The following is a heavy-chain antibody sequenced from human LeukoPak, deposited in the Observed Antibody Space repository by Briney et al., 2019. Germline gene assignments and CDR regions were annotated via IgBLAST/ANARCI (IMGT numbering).Heavy chain of an antibody. CDR2: IYYSGST. CDR3: ARFVYGLDPYYYYYGMDV. J-gene: IGHJ6*02. CDR1: GGSISSYY. D-gene: IGHD2-8*02. Sequence: SETLSLTCTVSGGSISSYYWSWIRQPPGKGLEWIGYIYYSGSTNYNPSLKSRVTISVDTSKNQFSLKLSSVTAADTAVYYCARFVYGLDPYYYYYGMDVWGQGTTVTVSS. V-gene: IGHV4-59*12.